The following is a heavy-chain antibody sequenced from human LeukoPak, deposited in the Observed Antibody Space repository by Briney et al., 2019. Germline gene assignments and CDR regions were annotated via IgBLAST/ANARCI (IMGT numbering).Heavy chain of an antibody. V-gene: IGHV4-31*03. J-gene: IGHJ4*02. Sequence: SETLSLTCTVSGGSISSGGYYWSWIRQYPGKCLEWIGYIHYSGSTYYNPSLSSRVTISVDRSTNHFSLKVSSVTAADTAVYYCARDAIDSNYFDFWGQGTLVTVSS. CDR1: GGSISSGGYY. CDR2: IHYSGST. D-gene: IGHD4-11*01. CDR3: ARDAIDSNYFDF.